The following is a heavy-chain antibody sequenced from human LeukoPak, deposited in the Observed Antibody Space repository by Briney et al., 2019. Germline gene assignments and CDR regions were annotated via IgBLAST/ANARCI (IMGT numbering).Heavy chain of an antibody. Sequence: PSETLSLTCAVYGGSFSGYYWSWIRQPPGKGLEWIGYIYYIGTTNYNPSLKSRVTISVDTSKNQFSLKLSSVTAADTAVYYCARDRYIYGSEDRFDYWGQGTLVTVSS. CDR3: ARDRYIYGSEDRFDY. J-gene: IGHJ4*02. D-gene: IGHD5-18*01. CDR1: GGSFSGYY. CDR2: IYYIGTT. V-gene: IGHV4-59*01.